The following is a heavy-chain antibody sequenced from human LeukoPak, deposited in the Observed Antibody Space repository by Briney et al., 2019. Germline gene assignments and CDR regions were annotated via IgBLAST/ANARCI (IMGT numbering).Heavy chain of an antibody. CDR1: GFTVSSNY. D-gene: IGHD1-14*01. CDR3: ARGAGFRPPDY. J-gene: IGHJ4*02. V-gene: IGHV3-66*01. Sequence: PGGSLRLSSAASGFTVSSNYMSWVRQAPGKGLEWVSVIYSGGSTYYADSVNGRFTISRDNSKNTLYLQMNSLRAEDTAVYYCARGAGFRPPDYWGQGTLVTVFS. CDR2: IYSGGST.